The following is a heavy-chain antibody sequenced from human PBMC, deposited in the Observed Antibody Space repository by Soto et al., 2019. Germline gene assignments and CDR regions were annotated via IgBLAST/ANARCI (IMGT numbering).Heavy chain of an antibody. D-gene: IGHD6-25*01. Sequence: EVQLLESGGGLGQPGRSLRLSCAASGFTFSNYAMSWVRQAPGQGLDWVSAISGSGSTTYYADSVKGRFTISRDNSKNTLFLQMNSLRAEDAAVYYCAKFFVETGSNSGWPWSFHYWGQGTLVTVSS. J-gene: IGHJ4*02. CDR2: ISGSGSTT. CDR3: AKFFVETGSNSGWPWSFHY. V-gene: IGHV3-23*01. CDR1: GFTFSNYA.